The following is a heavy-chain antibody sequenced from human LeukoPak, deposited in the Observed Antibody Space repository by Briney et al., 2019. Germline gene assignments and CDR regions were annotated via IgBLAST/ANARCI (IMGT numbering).Heavy chain of an antibody. CDR3: AKGSSSWYDYYYYYMDV. CDR2: ISGSGGST. CDR1: GFTFSSYG. J-gene: IGHJ6*03. Sequence: GGSLRLSCAASGFTFSSYGMSWVRQAPGKGLEWVSAISGSGGSTYYADSVKGRFTISRDNSKNTLYLQMNSLRAEDTAVYYCAKGSSSWYDYYYYYMDVWGKGTTVTISS. D-gene: IGHD6-13*01. V-gene: IGHV3-23*01.